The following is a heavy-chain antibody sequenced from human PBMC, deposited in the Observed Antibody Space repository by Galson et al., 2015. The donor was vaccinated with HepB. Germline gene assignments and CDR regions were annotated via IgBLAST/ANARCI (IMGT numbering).Heavy chain of an antibody. V-gene: IGHV1-3*01. Sequence: SVKVSCKASGYTFTMYAMHWVRQAPGQRPEWMGWINVGNGSTKYSQKFQGRVTITRDTSASTAYMELGSRKSEDTVLYYCARSGRFCIAAADHGLYWGQGTLVTVSS. CDR2: INVGNGST. D-gene: IGHD6-13*01. CDR1: GYTFTMYA. CDR3: ARSGRFCIAAADHGLY. J-gene: IGHJ4*02.